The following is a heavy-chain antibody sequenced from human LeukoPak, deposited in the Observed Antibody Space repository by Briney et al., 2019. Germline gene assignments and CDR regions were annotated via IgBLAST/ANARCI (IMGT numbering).Heavy chain of an antibody. CDR1: GYTFTGYY. D-gene: IGHD3-22*01. J-gene: IGHJ2*01. CDR3: ASRSTVYSGYEYFDL. V-gene: IGHV1-2*02. Sequence: ASVKVSCKASGYTFTGYYMHWVRQAPGQGLEWMGWINPNSGGTNYAQKFQGRVTMTRDTSISTAYMELSRLRSDDTAVYYCASRSTVYSGYEYFDLWGRGTLVTVSS. CDR2: INPNSGGT.